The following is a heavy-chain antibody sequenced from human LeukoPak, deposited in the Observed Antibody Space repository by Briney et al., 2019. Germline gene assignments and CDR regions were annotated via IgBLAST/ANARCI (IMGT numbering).Heavy chain of an antibody. CDR2: IYGDGSST. J-gene: IGHJ4*02. CDR1: GFTFSNYW. V-gene: IGHV3-74*03. D-gene: IGHD3-3*01. CDR3: ARLREIPVFGVVTKSTSYFDY. Sequence: GGSLRLSCSASGFTFSNYWMHWVRQAPGKGLMWVSRIYGDGSSTTYADSVKGRFTISRDNAKNSLYLQMNSLRAEDTAVYYCARLREIPVFGVVTKSTSYFDYWGQGTLVTVSS.